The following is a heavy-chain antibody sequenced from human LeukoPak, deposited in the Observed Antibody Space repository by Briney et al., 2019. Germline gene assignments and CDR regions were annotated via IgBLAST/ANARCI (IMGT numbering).Heavy chain of an antibody. Sequence: GGSLRLSCAASGFTFSSYAMSWVRQAPGKGLEWVSAISSSGGCTYYADSVKGRFTISRDNSKNTLYLQMNSLRAEDTAVYYCAKDAGFKWEHQYIDYWGQGTLVTVSS. J-gene: IGHJ4*02. CDR2: ISSSGGCT. D-gene: IGHD1-26*01. CDR1: GFTFSSYA. V-gene: IGHV3-23*01. CDR3: AKDAGFKWEHQYIDY.